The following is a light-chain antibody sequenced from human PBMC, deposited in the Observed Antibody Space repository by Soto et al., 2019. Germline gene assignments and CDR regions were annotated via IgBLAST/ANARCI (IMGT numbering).Light chain of an antibody. CDR2: TTS. Sequence: DIQMTQSPSSLSASVGDRVTITCRASQTIAMYVNWFQQKPGKAPKPLIYTTSSLQSGVPPRFSGSGSETDFTLTISRLQPEDSATSYCQQSFTTPYTFGQGTKLEIK. V-gene: IGKV1-39*01. J-gene: IGKJ2*01. CDR3: QQSFTTPYT. CDR1: QTIAMY.